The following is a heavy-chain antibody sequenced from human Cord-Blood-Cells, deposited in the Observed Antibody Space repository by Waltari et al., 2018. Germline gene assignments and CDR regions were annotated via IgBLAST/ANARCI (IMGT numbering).Heavy chain of an antibody. J-gene: IGHJ5*02. CDR1: GGSISSYY. D-gene: IGHD3-9*01. CDR2: IYTRGST. Sequence: QVQLQESGPGLVKPSETLSLTCTVSGGSISSYYWSWIRQPAGKGLEWIGRIYTRGSTNYNPSLKSRVTMSVDTSKNQFSLKLSSVTAADTAVYYCARCPYLGYYNFGDWFDPWGQGTLVTVSS. V-gene: IGHV4-4*07. CDR3: ARCPYLGYYNFGDWFDP.